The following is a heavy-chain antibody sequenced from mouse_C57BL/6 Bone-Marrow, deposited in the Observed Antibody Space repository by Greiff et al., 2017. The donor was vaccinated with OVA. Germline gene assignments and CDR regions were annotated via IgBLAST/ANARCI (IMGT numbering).Heavy chain of an antibody. CDR2: IYPGSGNT. CDR1: GYTFTDYY. Sequence: VKLMESGAELVRPGASVKLSCKASGYTFTDYYINWVKQRPGQGLEWIARIYPGSGNTYYNEKFKGKATLTAEKSSSTAYMQLSSLTSEDSAVYFCARWLYYFDYWGQGTTLTVSS. CDR3: ARWLYYFDY. V-gene: IGHV1-76*01. J-gene: IGHJ2*01.